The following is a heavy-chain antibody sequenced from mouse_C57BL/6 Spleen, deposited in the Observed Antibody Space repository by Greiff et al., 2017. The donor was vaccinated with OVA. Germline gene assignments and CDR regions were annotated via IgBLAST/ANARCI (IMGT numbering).Heavy chain of an antibody. Sequence: QVQLKQPGAELVRPGTSVKLSCKASGYTFTSYWMHWVKQRPGQGLEWIGVIDPSDSYTNYNQKFKGKATLTVDTSSSTAYMQLSSLTSEDSAVYYCARTGSSGLDYAMDYWGQGTSVTVSS. V-gene: IGHV1-59*01. CDR1: GYTFTSYW. CDR3: ARTGSSGLDYAMDY. J-gene: IGHJ4*01. D-gene: IGHD2-2*01. CDR2: IDPSDSYT.